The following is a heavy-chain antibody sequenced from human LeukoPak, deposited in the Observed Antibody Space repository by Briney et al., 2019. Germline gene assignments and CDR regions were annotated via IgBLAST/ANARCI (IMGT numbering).Heavy chain of an antibody. CDR1: GGTFSSYA. V-gene: IGHV1-69*13. Sequence: SVKVSCKASGGTFSSYAISWVRQAPGQGHEWMGGIIPIFGTANYAQKFQGRVTITADESTSTAYMELSSLRSEDTAVYYCARGKGTHYYDSSGYYMYWGQGTLVTISS. J-gene: IGHJ4*02. D-gene: IGHD3-22*01. CDR2: IIPIFGTA. CDR3: ARGKGTHYYDSSGYYMY.